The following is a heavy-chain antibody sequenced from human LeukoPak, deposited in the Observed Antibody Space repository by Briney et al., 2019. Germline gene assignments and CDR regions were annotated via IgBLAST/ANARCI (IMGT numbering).Heavy chain of an antibody. CDR2: ISAYNGNT. J-gene: IGHJ4*02. CDR1: GYSFSSYG. D-gene: IGHD1-26*01. Sequence: ASVKVSCKASGYSFSSYGISWVRQATGQGLEWMGWISAYNGNTNHAQKFQGRVTMTTDTSTSTVYMEVRSLRSDDTAVYYCARDSSPSLVGATVFDYWGQGTLVTVSS. CDR3: ARDSSPSLVGATVFDY. V-gene: IGHV1-18*01.